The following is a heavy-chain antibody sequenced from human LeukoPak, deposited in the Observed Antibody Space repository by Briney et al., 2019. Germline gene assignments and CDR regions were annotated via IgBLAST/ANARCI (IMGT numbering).Heavy chain of an antibody. CDR3: ARGGYYDSSRVSYYGMDV. CDR2: TYYSGST. CDR1: GGSISSSSYY. Sequence: SETLSLTCTVSGGSISSSSYYWGWIRQPPGKGLEWIGYTYYSGSTYQNPSLKSRITISVDTSKNQFSLKLSSVTAADTAVYYCARGGYYDSSRVSYYGMDVWGQGTTVTVSS. J-gene: IGHJ6*02. V-gene: IGHV4-30-4*08. D-gene: IGHD3-22*01.